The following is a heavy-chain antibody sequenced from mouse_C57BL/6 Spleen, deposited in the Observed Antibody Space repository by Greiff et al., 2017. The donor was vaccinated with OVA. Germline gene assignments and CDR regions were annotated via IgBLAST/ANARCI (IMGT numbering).Heavy chain of an antibody. CDR3: ARSGGPWFAY. J-gene: IGHJ3*01. CDR2: INPSSGYT. V-gene: IGHV1-7*01. Sequence: QVQLQQSGAELAKPGASVKLSCKASGYTFTSYWMHWVKQRPGQGLEWIGYINPSSGYTKYNQKFKDKATLTEEKSSSTAYMQLSSLTYEYSAVYYCARSGGPWFAYWGQGTLVTVSA. D-gene: IGHD3-1*01. CDR1: GYTFTSYW.